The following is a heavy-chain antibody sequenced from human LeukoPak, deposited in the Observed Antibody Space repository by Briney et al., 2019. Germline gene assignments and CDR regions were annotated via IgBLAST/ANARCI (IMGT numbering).Heavy chain of an antibody. V-gene: IGHV1-24*01. CDR3: ATEDGGSYPFDY. CDR1: GYTLTELS. J-gene: IGHJ4*02. CDR2: FDPEDGET. D-gene: IGHD1-26*01. Sequence: ASVKVSCKVSGYTLTELSMHWVRQAPGKGLEWMGGFDPEDGETIYAQKFQGRVTMTEDTSTDTAYMELSSLRSEDTAVYYCATEDGGSYPFDYWGQGTLVTVSS.